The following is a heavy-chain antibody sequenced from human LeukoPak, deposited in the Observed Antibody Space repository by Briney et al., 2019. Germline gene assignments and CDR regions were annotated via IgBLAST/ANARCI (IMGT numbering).Heavy chain of an antibody. Sequence: PGGSLRLSCAASGFTVSSNYMSWVRQAPGKGLEWVSVIYSGGSTYYADSVKGRFTIFRDNSKNTVYLQMNSLRAEDTAVYYCARNIWNTFDIWGQGTMVTVSS. CDR3: ARNIWNTFDI. D-gene: IGHD1/OR15-1a*01. CDR2: IYSGGST. V-gene: IGHV3-53*01. CDR1: GFTVSSNY. J-gene: IGHJ3*02.